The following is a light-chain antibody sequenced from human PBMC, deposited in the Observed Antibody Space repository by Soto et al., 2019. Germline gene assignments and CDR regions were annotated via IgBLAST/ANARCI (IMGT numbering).Light chain of an antibody. CDR3: QQNYNTPLT. CDR1: QSISSY. J-gene: IGKJ4*01. CDR2: AAS. Sequence: DIQMTQSPSSLSASVGDRFTITCRASQSISSYLNLYQQKPGKAPKLLIYAASTLQSGVPSRFSGSGSGTHFTLTISSLQPEDFASYYCQQNYNTPLTFGGGNKVDIK. V-gene: IGKV1-39*01.